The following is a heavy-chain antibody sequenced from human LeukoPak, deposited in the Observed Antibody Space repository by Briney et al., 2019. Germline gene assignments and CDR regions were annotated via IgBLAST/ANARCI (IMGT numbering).Heavy chain of an antibody. J-gene: IGHJ5*02. CDR3: ARGRWFDP. V-gene: IGHV3-48*03. CDR1: GFTFSIYE. CDR2: ISGSGSTI. Sequence: PGGSLRLSCAASGFTFSIYEMNWVRQAPGKGLGWVSFISGSGSTIHFADSVKGRFTISRDNAKNSLYLQMNSLRGEDTAVYYCARGRWFDPWGQGTLVTVSS.